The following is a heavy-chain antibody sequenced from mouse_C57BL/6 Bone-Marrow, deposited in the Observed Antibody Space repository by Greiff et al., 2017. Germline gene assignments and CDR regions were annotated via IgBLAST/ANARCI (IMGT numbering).Heavy chain of an antibody. CDR2: IHPNSGST. J-gene: IGHJ2*01. Sequence: QVQLQQPGAELVKPGASVKLSCKASGYTFTSYWMHWVKQRPGQGLEWIGMIHPNSGSTNYNEKFKSKATLTVDKSSSTAYMQLSSLTSEDSAFYYCARGLITYYFDYWGEGTTLTVSS. CDR3: ARGLITYYFDY. CDR1: GYTFTSYW. V-gene: IGHV1-64*01. D-gene: IGHD1-1*01.